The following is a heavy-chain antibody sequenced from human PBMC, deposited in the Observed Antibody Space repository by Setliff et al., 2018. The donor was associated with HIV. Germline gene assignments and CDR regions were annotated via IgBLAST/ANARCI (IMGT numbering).Heavy chain of an antibody. Sequence: ASVKVSCKASGYTFTDNYIHWVRQAPGQGLEWMAWINSASGGTNYAQNFQGRVTVTRDTSINTVCLEVNGLKSDDTAVYYCARDYIHVFDIWGQGTMVTVSS. CDR1: GYTFTDNY. J-gene: IGHJ3*02. V-gene: IGHV1-2*02. CDR2: INSASGGT. CDR3: ARDYIHVFDI.